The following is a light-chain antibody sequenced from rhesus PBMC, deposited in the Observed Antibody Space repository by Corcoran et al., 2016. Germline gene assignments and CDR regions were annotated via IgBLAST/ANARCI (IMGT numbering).Light chain of an antibody. J-gene: IGKJ4*01. CDR3: QQDYSWPHT. V-gene: IGKV3-17*01. CDR2: VAS. CDR1: QTVNSN. Sequence: ERVLTQSPATLSLSPGERATLSCRASQTVNSNLAWYQQKPGKAPKLLIQVASNWAPGVPDRFRGRGSGTGFTLTISSLEPEDVGIYVCQQDYSWPHTFGGGTKVELK.